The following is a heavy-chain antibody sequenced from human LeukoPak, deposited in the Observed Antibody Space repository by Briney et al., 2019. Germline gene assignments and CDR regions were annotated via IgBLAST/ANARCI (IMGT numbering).Heavy chain of an antibody. J-gene: IGHJ4*02. CDR2: IYYSGST. CDR3: ARGNQLWFAVDY. CDR1: GGSISSYY. V-gene: IGHV4-59*01. Sequence: SETLSLTCTVSGGSISSYYWSWIRQPPGKGLEWIGYIYYSGSTNYNPSLKSRVTISVDTSKNQFSLKLSSVTAADTAVYYCARGNQLWFAVDYWGQGTLVTVSS. D-gene: IGHD5-18*01.